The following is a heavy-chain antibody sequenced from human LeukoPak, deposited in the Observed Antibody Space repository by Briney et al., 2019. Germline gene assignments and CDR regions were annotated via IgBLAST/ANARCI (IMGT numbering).Heavy chain of an antibody. Sequence: SETLSLTCIVSGGSLSSPNYYWGWIRQPPGKGLEWIGSIYYSGTTYYNPSLKSRLTISVDTSKNQFSLKLTSVTAADTAVYYCARHDYYGSLNWFDPWGQRTLITVSS. CDR2: IYYSGTT. J-gene: IGHJ5*02. CDR1: GGSLSSPNYY. V-gene: IGHV4-39*01. D-gene: IGHD3-10*01. CDR3: ARHDYYGSLNWFDP.